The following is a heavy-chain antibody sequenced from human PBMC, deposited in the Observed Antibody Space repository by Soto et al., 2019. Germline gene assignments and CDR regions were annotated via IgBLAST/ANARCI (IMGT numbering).Heavy chain of an antibody. J-gene: IGHJ4*02. Sequence: EMQLLESGGGLVQPGGSLRLSCAASGFTMSTYSVTWVRQAPGKGLEWVSGISVTPGITFYADSVKGRFTISRDSSNNAVYLQMNRLRAEDTAMYFCSKWSGYGDLWGQGTLVTVSS. D-gene: IGHD5-12*01. CDR1: GFTMSTYS. V-gene: IGHV3-23*01. CDR3: SKWSGYGDL. CDR2: ISVTPGIT.